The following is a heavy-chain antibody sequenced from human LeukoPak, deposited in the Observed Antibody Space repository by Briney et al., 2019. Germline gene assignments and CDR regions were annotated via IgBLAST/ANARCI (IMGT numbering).Heavy chain of an antibody. CDR2: VNHGGTT. D-gene: IGHD4-17*01. CDR3: ARVVYGDSSKDFDY. J-gene: IGHJ4*02. Sequence: SETLSLTCAVYGESFSDYYWSWIRQPPGRGLEWIGEVNHGGTTNYNPSLKGRVIISADTSKNQFSLKLNSVTAADTAVYYCARVVYGDSSKDFDYWGQGTLVTVSS. CDR1: GESFSDYY. V-gene: IGHV4-34*01.